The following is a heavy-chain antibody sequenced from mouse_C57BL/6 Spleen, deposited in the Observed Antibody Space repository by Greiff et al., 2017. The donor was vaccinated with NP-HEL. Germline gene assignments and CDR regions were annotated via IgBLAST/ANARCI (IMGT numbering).Heavy chain of an antibody. CDR3: TRVRIYYGNYVSYYFDY. V-gene: IGHV5-9-1*02. CDR1: GFTFSSYA. Sequence: EVQLVESGEGLVKPGGSLKLSCAASGFTFSSYAMSWVRQTPEKRLEWVAYISSGGDYIYYADTVKGRFTISRDNARNTLYLQMSSLKSEDTAMYYCTRVRIYYGNYVSYYFDYLVQGTTLTVSS. J-gene: IGHJ2*01. CDR2: ISSGGDYI. D-gene: IGHD2-1*01.